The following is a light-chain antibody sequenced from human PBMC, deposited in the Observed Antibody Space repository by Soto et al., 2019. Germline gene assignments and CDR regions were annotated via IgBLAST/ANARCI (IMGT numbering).Light chain of an antibody. CDR2: GAS. CDR1: QSINRN. CDR3: QHNNNWPLT. V-gene: IGKV3-15*01. J-gene: IGKJ1*01. Sequence: EIVMTQSPATLSVSPGERATLSCRASQSINRNLAWYHQRPGQPPTLLMFGASTRATGIPDRFRGSGSGTAFTLTISSLQSDDFGVSYCQHNNNWPLTFGPGTKVDIK.